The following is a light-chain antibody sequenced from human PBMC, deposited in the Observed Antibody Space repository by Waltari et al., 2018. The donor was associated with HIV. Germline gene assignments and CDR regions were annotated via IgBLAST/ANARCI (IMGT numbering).Light chain of an antibody. J-gene: IGKJ1*01. V-gene: IGKV1-5*03. CDR1: ESISTF. CDR2: GAS. Sequence: DIQLTQSPSTLSVSVGDRVTITCRASESISTFLVWYQQNPVKAPRLLIFGASSLQNGVPSRFIGSGSGTDFTLTISSLQPDDFATYYCQHYRSSFRTFGQGTRVEMK. CDR3: QHYRSSFRT.